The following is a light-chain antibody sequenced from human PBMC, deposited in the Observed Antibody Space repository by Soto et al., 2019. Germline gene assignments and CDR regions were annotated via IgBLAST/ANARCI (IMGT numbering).Light chain of an antibody. CDR3: QQYGSSCT. CDR2: GAS. V-gene: IGKV3-20*01. CDR1: QSVSNNY. J-gene: IGKJ1*01. Sequence: EIVLTQSPGTLSLSPGERATLSCRASQSVSNNYLAWYQQKPGQAPRLLIYGASNRATGIPDRFSGSGSGTDFTLTISRLEPEDFAVYYCQQYGSSCTFGHGTKVDIK.